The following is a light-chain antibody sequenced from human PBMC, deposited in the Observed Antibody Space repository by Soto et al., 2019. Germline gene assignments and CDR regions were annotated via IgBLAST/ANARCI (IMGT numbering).Light chain of an antibody. V-gene: IGLV3-21*02. CDR1: NIGSKG. CDR2: DDS. Sequence: SYELTQPPSVSVAPGQTARITCGGNNIGSKGVHWYQQKPGQAPVLVVHDDSDRPSGIPERFSGSNSGNTATLTISRVEVGDEADYYCQVWHSSSDHPRVLFGGGTKLTVL. CDR3: QVWHSSSDHPRVL. J-gene: IGLJ2*01.